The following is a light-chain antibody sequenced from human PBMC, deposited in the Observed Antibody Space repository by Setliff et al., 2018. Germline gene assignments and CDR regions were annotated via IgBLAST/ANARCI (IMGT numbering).Light chain of an antibody. J-gene: IGLJ2*01. CDR1: SSDVGGYNY. V-gene: IGLV2-8*01. Sequence: LTQPPSASGSPGQSVTISCTGTSSDVGGYNYVSWYKQHPGKAPKLIIHKVSKRPSGVPDRFSGSKSGNTASLTVSGLQAEDEAHYYCSSYAGSNTVVGGGTK. CDR3: SSYAGSNTV. CDR2: KVS.